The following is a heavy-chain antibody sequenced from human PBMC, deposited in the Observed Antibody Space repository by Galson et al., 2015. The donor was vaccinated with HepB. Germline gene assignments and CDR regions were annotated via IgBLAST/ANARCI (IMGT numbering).Heavy chain of an antibody. V-gene: IGHV3-15*01. Sequence: SLRLSCAASGFPFSNAWMSWVRQAPGKGLEWVGRIRSKTDGGTTDYAAPVKGRFTISRDDPKKTLYLQMNSLKTEDTAVYYCTTAYDYYYDSSGYFLLDYWGQGTLVTVSS. J-gene: IGHJ4*02. D-gene: IGHD3-22*01. CDR1: GFPFSNAW. CDR3: TTAYDYYYDSSGYFLLDY. CDR2: IRSKTDGGTT.